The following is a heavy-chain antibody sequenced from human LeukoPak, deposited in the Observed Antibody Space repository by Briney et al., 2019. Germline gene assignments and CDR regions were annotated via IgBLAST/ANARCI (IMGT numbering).Heavy chain of an antibody. D-gene: IGHD6-6*01. Sequence: PGGSLRLSCAASGFTFSSYAMSWVRQAPGKGLEWVSAISGSGGSTYYADSVKGRFTISRDNSKNTPYLQMNSLRAEDTAVYYCAKDEAARPGLGFDYWGQGTLVTVSS. V-gene: IGHV3-23*01. CDR3: AKDEAARPGLGFDY. CDR2: ISGSGGST. CDR1: GFTFSSYA. J-gene: IGHJ4*02.